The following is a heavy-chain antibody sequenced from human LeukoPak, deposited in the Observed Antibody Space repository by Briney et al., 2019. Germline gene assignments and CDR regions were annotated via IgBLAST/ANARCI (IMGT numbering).Heavy chain of an antibody. CDR1: GFTFTNYP. CDR3: AKGPRVTMIVQLRYFDY. D-gene: IGHD3-22*01. V-gene: IGHV3-30-3*01. Sequence: PGGSLRLSCSASGFTFTNYPIHWVRQAPGKGLEWVAVISYDVITKYYADSVKGRFTLSRDNSKNILFLQMDSLRAEDTAVYYCAKGPRVTMIVQLRYFDYWGQGTLVTVSS. CDR2: ISYDVITK. J-gene: IGHJ4*02.